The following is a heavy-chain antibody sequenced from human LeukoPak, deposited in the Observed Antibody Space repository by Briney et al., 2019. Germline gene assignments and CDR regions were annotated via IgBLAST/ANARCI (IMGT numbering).Heavy chain of an antibody. D-gene: IGHD2-2*01. CDR1: GFTFSSYA. CDR3: ARDTGPPWGGCSSTSCPRPYYGMDV. Sequence: GRSLRLSCAASGFTFSSYAMHWVRQAPGKGLEWVAVISYDGSNKYYADSVKGRFTISRDNSKNTLYLQMNSLRAEDTAVYYCARDTGPPWGGCSSTSCPRPYYGMDVWGQGTTVTVSS. J-gene: IGHJ6*02. V-gene: IGHV3-30*04. CDR2: ISYDGSNK.